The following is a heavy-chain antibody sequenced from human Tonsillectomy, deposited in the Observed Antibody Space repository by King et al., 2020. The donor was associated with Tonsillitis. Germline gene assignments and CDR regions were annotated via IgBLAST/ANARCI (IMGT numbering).Heavy chain of an antibody. D-gene: IGHD3-10*01. Sequence: QLVQSGAEVKKPGSSVKVSCKASGGTFSSYDINWVRQAPGQGLDWMGRIIPILGIANYAQKFQGRVTITADKSTSTAYMEVSSLRSEDTAVYYCARPSGAGAALGYWGQGTPVTVSS. V-gene: IGHV1-69*04. CDR3: ARPSGAGAALGY. CDR2: IIPILGIA. J-gene: IGHJ4*02. CDR1: GGTFSSYD.